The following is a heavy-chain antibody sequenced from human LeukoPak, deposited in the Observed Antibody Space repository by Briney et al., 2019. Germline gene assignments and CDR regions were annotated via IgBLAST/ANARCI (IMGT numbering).Heavy chain of an antibody. CDR2: IYPGDSDT. Sequence: PGESLKISCKGSGYSFTSYWIGWVRQMPGKGLEWMGIIYPGDSDTRYSPSFQGQVTISADKSISIAYLQWSSLKASETAMYYCARLVSSGWSTRHAWFDPWGQGTLVTVSS. D-gene: IGHD6-19*01. CDR3: ARLVSSGWSTRHAWFDP. CDR1: GYSFTSYW. J-gene: IGHJ5*02. V-gene: IGHV5-51*03.